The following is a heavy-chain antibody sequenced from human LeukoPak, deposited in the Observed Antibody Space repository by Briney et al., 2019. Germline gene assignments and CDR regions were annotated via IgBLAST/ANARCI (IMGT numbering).Heavy chain of an antibody. V-gene: IGHV4-61*02. CDR1: GGSISSGSYY. J-gene: IGHJ3*02. Sequence: SQTLSLTCTVSGGSISSGSYYWSWIRQPAGKGLEWIGRIYTSGGTNYNPSLKSRVTISVDTSKNQFSLKLSSVTAADTAVYYCARDRYYDSSGYSLHSFDIWGQGTMVTVSS. CDR3: ARDRYYDSSGYSLHSFDI. CDR2: IYTSGGT. D-gene: IGHD3-22*01.